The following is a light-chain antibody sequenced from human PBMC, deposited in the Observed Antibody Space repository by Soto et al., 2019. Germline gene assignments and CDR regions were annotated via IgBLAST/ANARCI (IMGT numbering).Light chain of an antibody. CDR2: LGS. CDR3: MQALQTPYT. CDR1: QSLLLRNGYNY. V-gene: IGKV2-28*01. J-gene: IGKJ2*01. Sequence: FVMIQSPLSLPVTPGEPASISCRSSQSLLLRNGYNYLDWYLQKPGQSPQLLIYLGSNLASGVPDRFSGSGSGTDFTLRISRVEAEDVGVYYCMQALQTPYTFGQGTKLEI.